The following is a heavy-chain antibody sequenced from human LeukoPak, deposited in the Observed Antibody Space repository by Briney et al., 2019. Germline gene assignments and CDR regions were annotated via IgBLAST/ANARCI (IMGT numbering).Heavy chain of an antibody. J-gene: IGHJ4*02. V-gene: IGHV3-53*01. CDR1: GFSVSSNY. D-gene: IGHD6-19*01. CDR3: AGDKTTGGWYEIDY. CDR2: ISNDGDT. Sequence: GGSLRPSCAASGFSVSSNYMIWVRQGPGKGLECVSVISNDGDTYYADSVKGRFTISRDTSKNTVSLQMNSLRAEDTAVYYCAGDKTTGGWYEIDYWGQGTLVTVSS.